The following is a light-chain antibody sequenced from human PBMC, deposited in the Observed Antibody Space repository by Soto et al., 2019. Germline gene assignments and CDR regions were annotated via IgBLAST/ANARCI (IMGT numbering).Light chain of an antibody. V-gene: IGKV1-5*03. CDR2: KAS. J-gene: IGKJ5*01. CDR1: QSISSW. Sequence: DIPMTQSPSTLSASVGDRVTITCRASQSISSWLAWYQQKPGKAPKVLIYKASSLESGVPSRFSGSGSGTEFTLTISSLQPDDFATYYCQQYNTYSTFGQGTRLEIK. CDR3: QQYNTYST.